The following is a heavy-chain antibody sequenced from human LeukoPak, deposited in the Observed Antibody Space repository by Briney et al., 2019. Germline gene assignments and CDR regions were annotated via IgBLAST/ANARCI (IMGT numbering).Heavy chain of an antibody. CDR1: GFTVSSNY. Sequence: GGSLRLSCAASGFTVSSNYMSWVRQAPGKGLDWVSAISASGNSTFYADSVKGRFSISRDNSKNTLYLQMNSLRAEDTAIYYCAKDRAQTPLKYWGQGTLVTVSS. CDR2: ISASGNST. D-gene: IGHD3-10*01. CDR3: AKDRAQTPLKY. J-gene: IGHJ4*02. V-gene: IGHV3-23*01.